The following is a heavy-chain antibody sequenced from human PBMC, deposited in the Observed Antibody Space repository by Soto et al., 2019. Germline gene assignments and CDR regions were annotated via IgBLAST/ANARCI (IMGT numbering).Heavy chain of an antibody. CDR3: ATGPHLRPLAAFDI. J-gene: IGHJ3*02. CDR1: GSTFTNAC. V-gene: IGHV3-15*01. CDR2: IKSKSDGETL. Sequence: VQLVESGGGLVKPGGSLRLSCAASGSTFTNACMTWVRQGPGKGLEWVGRIKSKSDGETLDYAAPVKGRFTISRYDSKNTLYLQMNSLKTEDTAVYYCATGPHLRPLAAFDIWGQGTVVTVSS.